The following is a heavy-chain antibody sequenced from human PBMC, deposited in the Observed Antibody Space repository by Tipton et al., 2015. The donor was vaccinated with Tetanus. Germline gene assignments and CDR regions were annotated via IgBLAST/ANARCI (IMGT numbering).Heavy chain of an antibody. V-gene: IGHV4-4*07. CDR3: ARGWGSSWYL. J-gene: IGHJ4*02. CDR2: IYTSGST. Sequence: GLVKPSETLSLTCSVSGDSISSFYWSWIRQPAGKGLEWIGRIYTSGSTNYNPSLKSRVTMSVDTSKRQFSLKLNSVTAADTAVYYCARGWGSSWYLWGQGTLLTVSS. D-gene: IGHD6-13*01. CDR1: GDSISSFY.